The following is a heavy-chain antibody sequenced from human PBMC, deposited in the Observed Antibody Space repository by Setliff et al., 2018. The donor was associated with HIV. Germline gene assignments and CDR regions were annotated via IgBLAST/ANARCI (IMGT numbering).Heavy chain of an antibody. J-gene: IGHJ4*02. V-gene: IGHV3-48*04. CDR3: ARLDFFDSSTYPPYDS. D-gene: IGHD3-22*01. Sequence: PGGSLRLSCEVSGFTFDAYSMNWFRQAPGKGLEWISYISSSSSPIYYADSVKGRFTISRDNAKNSLFLQMNSLRAEDTAMYYCARLDFFDSSTYPPYDSWGQGTLVTVSS. CDR2: ISSSSSPI. CDR1: GFTFDAYS.